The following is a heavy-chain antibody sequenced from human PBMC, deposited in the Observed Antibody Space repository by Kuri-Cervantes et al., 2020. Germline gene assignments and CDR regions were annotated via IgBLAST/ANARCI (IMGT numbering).Heavy chain of an antibody. V-gene: IGHV4-34*01. CDR2: INHSGST. J-gene: IGHJ4*02. D-gene: IGHD3-10*01. CDR1: GGSFRGYY. Sequence: SQTLSLTCAVYGGSFRGYYWTWIRQPPGKGLEWIGEINHSGSTKYNPSLKSRVTISVDTSKNQFSLKLNSVTAADTAVYYCARVSRGRYGSWGYQDYWGQGTLVTVSS. CDR3: ARVSRGRYGSWGYQDY.